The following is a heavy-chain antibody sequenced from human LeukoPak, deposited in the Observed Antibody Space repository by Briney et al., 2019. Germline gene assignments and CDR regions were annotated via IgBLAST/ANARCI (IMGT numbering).Heavy chain of an antibody. CDR1: GFTFSRYE. V-gene: IGHV3-48*03. Sequence: GGSLRLSCAASGFTFSRYEMNWVRQAPGKGLEWVSYISRSGDTIYFADSVKGRFTISRDNAKNPLYLQMSSLRAEDTAVYYCARDYASDYWGQGTLVTVSS. CDR2: ISRSGDTI. CDR3: ARDYASDY. J-gene: IGHJ4*02. D-gene: IGHD3-10*01.